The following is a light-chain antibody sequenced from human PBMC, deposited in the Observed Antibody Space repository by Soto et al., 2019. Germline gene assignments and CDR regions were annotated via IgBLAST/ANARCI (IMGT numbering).Light chain of an antibody. CDR1: QSVSSY. Sequence: IVWTQSPGTLSLSPGERATLSCRASQSVSSYLAWYQQKPGQAPRLLIYGASSRATGIPDRFSGSGSGTDFTLTISRLEPEDFAVYYCQQYGTPRSVTFGQGTRLEIK. CDR2: GAS. CDR3: QQYGTPRSVT. J-gene: IGKJ5*01. V-gene: IGKV3-20*01.